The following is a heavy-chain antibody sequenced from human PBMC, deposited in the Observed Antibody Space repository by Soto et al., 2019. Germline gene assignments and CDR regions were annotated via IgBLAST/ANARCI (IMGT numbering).Heavy chain of an antibody. CDR2: IYTSGST. V-gene: IGHV4-4*07. CDR3: ARDLAAVAGSYGYFDY. D-gene: IGHD6-19*01. CDR1: GGSISSYY. Sequence: PSETLSLTCTVSGGSISSYYWSWIRQPAGKGLEWIGRIYTSGSTNYNPSLKSRVAMSVDTSKNQFSLKLSSVTAADTAVYYCARDLAAVAGSYGYFDYWGQGTLVTV. J-gene: IGHJ4*02.